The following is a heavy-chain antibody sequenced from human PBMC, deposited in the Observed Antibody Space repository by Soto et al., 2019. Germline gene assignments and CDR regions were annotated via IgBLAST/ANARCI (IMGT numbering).Heavy chain of an antibody. CDR3: ARDNGSLLNYDFWSGTFDY. CDR2: ISSSSSYI. J-gene: IGHJ4*02. Sequence: GGSLRLSCAASGFTFSSYSMNWVRQAPGKGLEWVSSISSSSSYIYYADSVKGRFTISRDNAKNSLYLQMNSLRAEDTAVYYCARDNGSLLNYDFWSGTFDYWGQGTLVTVSS. CDR1: GFTFSSYS. D-gene: IGHD3-3*01. V-gene: IGHV3-21*01.